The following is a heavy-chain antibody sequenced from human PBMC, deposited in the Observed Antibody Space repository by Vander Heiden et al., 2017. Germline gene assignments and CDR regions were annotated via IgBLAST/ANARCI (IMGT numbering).Heavy chain of an antibody. V-gene: IGHV4-4*07. Sequence: QVQLQESGPGLVKPSETLSLTCPVSGGSISSYYWSWIRQPAGKGLEWIGRVYVSGSADYNPSVRSRATMSVDASKTQFSLKLTSVTAADTAVYYCARDRSSRWDKDYFDYWGQGTLVTVSS. CDR3: ARDRSSRWDKDYFDY. J-gene: IGHJ4*02. D-gene: IGHD6-13*01. CDR1: GGSISSYY. CDR2: VYVSGSA.